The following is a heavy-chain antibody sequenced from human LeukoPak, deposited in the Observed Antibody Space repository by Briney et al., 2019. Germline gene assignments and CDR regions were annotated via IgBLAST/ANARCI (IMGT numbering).Heavy chain of an antibody. CDR3: ARVEGRWLQSYFDY. Sequence: GGSLRLSCAASGFTFSSYAMHWVRQAPGKGLEWVAVISYDGSNKYYADSVKGRFTISRDNSKNTLYLQMNSLRAEDTAVYYCARVEGRWLQSYFDYWGQGTLVTVSS. V-gene: IGHV3-30*04. CDR2: ISYDGSNK. CDR1: GFTFSSYA. J-gene: IGHJ4*02. D-gene: IGHD5-24*01.